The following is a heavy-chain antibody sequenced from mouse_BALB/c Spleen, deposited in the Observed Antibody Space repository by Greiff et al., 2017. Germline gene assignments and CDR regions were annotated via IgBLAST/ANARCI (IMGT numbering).Heavy chain of an antibody. J-gene: IGHJ3*01. CDR2: INPGSGGT. Sequence: QVQLKQSGAELVRPGTSVKVSCKASGYAFTNYLIEWVKQRPGQGLEWIGVINPGSGGTNYNEKFKGKATLTADKSSSTAYMQLSSLTSDDSAVYFCARSHYYGSSYRFAYWGQGTLVTVSA. CDR3: ARSHYYGSSYRFAY. CDR1: GYAFTNYL. D-gene: IGHD1-1*01. V-gene: IGHV1-54*01.